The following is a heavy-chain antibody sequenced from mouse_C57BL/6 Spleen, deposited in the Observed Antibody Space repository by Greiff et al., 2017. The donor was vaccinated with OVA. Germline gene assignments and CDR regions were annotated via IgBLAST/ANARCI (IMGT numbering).Heavy chain of an antibody. CDR1: GFNIKDYY. Sequence: EVQLQQSGAELVRPGASVKLSCTASGFNIKDYYMHWVKQRPEQGLEWIGRIDPEDGDTEYAPKFQGKATMTADTSSNTAYLQLSSLTSEDTAVDYCTTFVVATRYFDVWGTGTTGTVSS. J-gene: IGHJ1*03. CDR3: TTFVVATRYFDV. CDR2: IDPEDGDT. D-gene: IGHD1-1*01. V-gene: IGHV14-1*01.